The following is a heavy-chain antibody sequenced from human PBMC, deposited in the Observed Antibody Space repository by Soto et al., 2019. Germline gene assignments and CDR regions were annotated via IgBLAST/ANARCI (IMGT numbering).Heavy chain of an antibody. D-gene: IGHD5-18*01. J-gene: IGHJ4*02. Sequence: TGGSLRLSCAASGFTFSSYAMIWVRQAPGKGLEWVSAITDTGDSTYYADSVKGRFTISRDNSKNTLFLQMNSLSAEDTAIYYCAKDLGYSYGYWVGYWGQGTLVTVSS. CDR1: GFTFSSYA. V-gene: IGHV3-23*01. CDR3: AKDLGYSYGYWVGY. CDR2: ITDTGDST.